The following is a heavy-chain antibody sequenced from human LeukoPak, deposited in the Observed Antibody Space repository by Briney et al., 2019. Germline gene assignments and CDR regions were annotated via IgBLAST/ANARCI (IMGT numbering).Heavy chain of an antibody. D-gene: IGHD3-22*01. Sequence: KPSETLSLTCTVSGGSISSYYWSWIRQPAGKGLEWIGRIYTSGSTNYNPSLKSRVTMLVDTSKNQFSLKLSSVTAADTAVYYCARGDYYDSSGYYYYWGQGTLVTVSS. CDR2: IYTSGST. CDR1: GGSISSYY. J-gene: IGHJ4*02. CDR3: ARGDYYDSSGYYYY. V-gene: IGHV4-4*07.